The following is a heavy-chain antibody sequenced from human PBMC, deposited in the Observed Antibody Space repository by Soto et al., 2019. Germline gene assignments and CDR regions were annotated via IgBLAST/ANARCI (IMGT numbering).Heavy chain of an antibody. CDR3: ARALPGSSYAFDI. CDR2: ISSSSSYI. V-gene: IGHV3-21*01. J-gene: IGHJ3*02. D-gene: IGHD6-13*01. Sequence: PVGSLRLSCAASGFTFSSYSMNWVRQAPGKGLEWVSSISSSSSYIYYADSVKGRFTISRDNAKNSLYLQMNSLRAEDTAVYYCARALPGSSYAFDIWGQGTMVTVSS. CDR1: GFTFSSYS.